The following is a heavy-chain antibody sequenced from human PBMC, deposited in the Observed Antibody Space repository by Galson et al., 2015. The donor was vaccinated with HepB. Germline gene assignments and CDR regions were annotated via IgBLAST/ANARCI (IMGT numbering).Heavy chain of an antibody. Sequence: SLRLSCAASGFTFSSYAMHWVRQAPGKGLEWVAVVSYDGTNKYYADSMKGRFTISRDSSTNTLYLQMNSLRAEDTAVYYCARERDYGDYFWRVDYWGQGTLVTVSS. CDR2: VSYDGTNK. CDR3: ARERDYGDYFWRVDY. D-gene: IGHD4-17*01. V-gene: IGHV3-30*03. J-gene: IGHJ4*02. CDR1: GFTFSSYA.